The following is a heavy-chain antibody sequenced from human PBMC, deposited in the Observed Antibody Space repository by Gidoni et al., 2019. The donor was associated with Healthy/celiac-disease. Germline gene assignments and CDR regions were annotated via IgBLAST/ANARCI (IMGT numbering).Heavy chain of an antibody. D-gene: IGHD3-22*01. J-gene: IGHJ4*02. V-gene: IGHV3-48*01. CDR2: ISSSSSTI. CDR1: GFTFSSYS. CDR3: ARGPYYYDSSGYIDY. Sequence: EVQLVESGGGLVQPGGSLRLSCAASGFTFSSYSMNWVRQAPGKGLEWVSYISSSSSTIYYADSVKGRFTISRDNAKNSLYLQMNSLRAEDTAVYYCARGPYYYDSSGYIDYWGQGTLVTVSS.